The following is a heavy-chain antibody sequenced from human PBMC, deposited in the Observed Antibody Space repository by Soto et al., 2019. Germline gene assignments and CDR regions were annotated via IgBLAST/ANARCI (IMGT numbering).Heavy chain of an antibody. J-gene: IGHJ6*02. V-gene: IGHV1-69*13. CDR1: GGTFSSYT. CDR2: SISIFGTT. Sequence: ASVKVSCKASGGTFSSYTMSWVRQAPGQGREGMGGSISIFGTTTYAQKCQGRVKITADESTSTVDMELSSLRGEDKAVYYCARGALPTLAYYYGMDVWGQGTTVTVSS. CDR3: ARGALPTLAYYYGMDV. D-gene: IGHD1-26*01.